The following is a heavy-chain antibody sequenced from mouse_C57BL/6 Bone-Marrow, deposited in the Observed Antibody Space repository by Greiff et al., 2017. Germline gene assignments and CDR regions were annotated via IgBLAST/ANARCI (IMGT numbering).Heavy chain of an antibody. CDR2: ISDGGSYT. Sequence: EVHLVESGGGLVKPGGSLKLSCAASGFTFSSYAMSWVRQTPEKRLEWVATISDGGSYTYYPDNVKGRFTISRDKAKNNLYLQMSHLKSEDTAMYYCSRWLLGSMDYWGQGTSVTVSS. J-gene: IGHJ4*01. D-gene: IGHD2-3*01. V-gene: IGHV5-4*01. CDR1: GFTFSSYA. CDR3: SRWLLGSMDY.